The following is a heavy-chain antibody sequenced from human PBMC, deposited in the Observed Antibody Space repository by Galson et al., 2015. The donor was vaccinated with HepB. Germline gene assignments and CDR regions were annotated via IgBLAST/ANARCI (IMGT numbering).Heavy chain of an antibody. CDR1: GGTFSSYA. Sequence: SVKVSCKASGGTFSSYAISWVRQAPGQGLEWMGGIIPIFGTANYAQKFQGRVTITADESTSTAYMELSSLRSEDTAVYYCARDDHYYDFWSGYQNGYYYYYMDVWGKGTTVTVSS. D-gene: IGHD3-3*01. CDR2: IIPIFGTA. J-gene: IGHJ6*03. V-gene: IGHV1-69*13. CDR3: ARDDHYYDFWSGYQNGYYYYYMDV.